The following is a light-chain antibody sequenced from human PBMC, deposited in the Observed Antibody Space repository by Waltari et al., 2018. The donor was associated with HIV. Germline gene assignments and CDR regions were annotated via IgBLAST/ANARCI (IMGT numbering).Light chain of an antibody. V-gene: IGLV2-14*03. CDR1: ASDIGRSNY. Sequence: QSALSQPASVSASPGQSVAIPCSGSASDIGRSNYVSWYQQHPDRAPTLILFDVNNRPSGISDRFSGSKSGTTASLTISTVRTDDEADYYCASYTVNSTGVFGTGTKLSVL. CDR2: DVN. J-gene: IGLJ1*01. CDR3: ASYTVNSTGV.